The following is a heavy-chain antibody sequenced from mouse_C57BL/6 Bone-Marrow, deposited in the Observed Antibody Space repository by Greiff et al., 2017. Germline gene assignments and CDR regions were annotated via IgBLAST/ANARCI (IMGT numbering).Heavy chain of an antibody. CDR3: ARDGDTAWFAY. CDR2: ISDGGSYT. J-gene: IGHJ3*01. D-gene: IGHD2-13*01. CDR1: GFTFSSYA. V-gene: IGHV5-4*01. Sequence: EVMLVESGGGLVKPGGSLKLSCAASGFTFSSYAMSWVRQTPEKRLEWVATISDGGSYTYYPDNVKGRFTISRDNAKNNLYLQMSHLTSEDTAMYYGARDGDTAWFAYWGQGTLVTVSA.